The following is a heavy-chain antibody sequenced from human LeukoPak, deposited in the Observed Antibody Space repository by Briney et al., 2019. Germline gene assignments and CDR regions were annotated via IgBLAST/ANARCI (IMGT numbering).Heavy chain of an antibody. CDR3: AKTGYCSSTSCPPDY. V-gene: IGHV3-9*01. CDR2: ISWNSGSI. CDR1: GFTFDDYA. Sequence: GGSLRLSCAASGFTFDDYAMHWVRHAPGKGLEWVSGISWNSGSIGYADSVKGRFTISRDNAKNSLYLQMNSLRAEDTALYYCAKTGYCSSTSCPPDYWGQGTLVTVSS. J-gene: IGHJ4*02. D-gene: IGHD2-2*03.